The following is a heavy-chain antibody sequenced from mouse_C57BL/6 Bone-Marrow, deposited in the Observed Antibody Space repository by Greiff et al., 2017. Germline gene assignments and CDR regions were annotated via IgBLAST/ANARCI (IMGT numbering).Heavy chain of an antibody. CDR2: IYPGDGDT. V-gene: IGHV1-80*01. CDR3: AGGDGSSYDCFDY. CDR1: GYAFSSYW. D-gene: IGHD1-1*01. J-gene: IGHJ2*01. Sequence: QVQLQQSGAELVKPGASVKISCKASGYAFSSYWMNWVKQRPGKGLEWIGQIYPGDGDTNYNGKFKGKATLTADKSSSTAYMQLSSLTSEDSAVYFCAGGDGSSYDCFDYWGQGTTLTVSS.